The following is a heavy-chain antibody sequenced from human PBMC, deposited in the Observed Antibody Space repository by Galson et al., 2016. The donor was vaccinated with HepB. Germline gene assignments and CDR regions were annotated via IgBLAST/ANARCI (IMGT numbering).Heavy chain of an antibody. Sequence: SLRLSCAASGFTFSSYSMNWVRQAPGKGLEWLSYISSTSDTIYYADSVRGRFTISRDNAKNSLYLQMNNLRDEDTDVYYCGRPTTHNWFYPGGQGTLVTVSS. CDR3: GRPTTHNWFYP. CDR2: ISSTSDTI. V-gene: IGHV3-48*02. CDR1: GFTFSSYS. J-gene: IGHJ5*02. D-gene: IGHD5-12*01.